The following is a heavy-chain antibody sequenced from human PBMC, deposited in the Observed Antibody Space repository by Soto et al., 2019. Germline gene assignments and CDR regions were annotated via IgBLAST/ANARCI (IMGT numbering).Heavy chain of an antibody. CDR1: GGSFSGYY. J-gene: IGHJ4*02. CDR2: INHSGST. Sequence: SETLSLTCAVYGGSFSGYYWSWIRQPPGKGLEWIGEINHSGSTNYNPSLKSRVTISVDTSKNQFSLKLSSVTAADTAVYYCARVPFNYDILTGYYRGPNDYWGQGTLVTVSS. CDR3: ARVPFNYDILTGYYRGPNDY. D-gene: IGHD3-9*01. V-gene: IGHV4-34*01.